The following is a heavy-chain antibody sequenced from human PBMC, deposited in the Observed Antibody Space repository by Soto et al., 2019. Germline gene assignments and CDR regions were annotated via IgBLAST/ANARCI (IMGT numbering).Heavy chain of an antibody. CDR1: RFTFSSYA. D-gene: IGHD2-21*02. J-gene: IGHJ4*02. Sequence: EVQWLESGGGLGQSGGSLRLSCVASRFTFSSYAMSWVLQAPGKGLEWVSGISGSGISTYYADSVKGRFTISRDNSNNTLSLQINSLRAEDTAVYYCAKDQHVVVTSDFDFWGQGTLVAVSS. CDR2: ISGSGIST. CDR3: AKDQHVVVTSDFDF. V-gene: IGHV3-23*01.